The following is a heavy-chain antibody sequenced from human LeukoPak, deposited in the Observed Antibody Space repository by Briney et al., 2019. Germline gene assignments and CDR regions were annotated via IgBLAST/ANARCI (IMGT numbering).Heavy chain of an antibody. CDR2: IYYSGST. CDR3: ARHEAPVYCGSTDCYALGWFDP. V-gene: IGHV4-39*01. Sequence: SKTLSLTCTVSGGSFSGNTYCWGWIRQPPGKGLEWIGSIYYSGSTYYNPSLKSRVTISVDTSKKQFSLKLTSVTAADTAVYYCARHEAPVYCGSTDCYALGWFDPWGQGTLVSVSS. D-gene: IGHD2-2*01. CDR1: GGSFSGNTYC. J-gene: IGHJ5*02.